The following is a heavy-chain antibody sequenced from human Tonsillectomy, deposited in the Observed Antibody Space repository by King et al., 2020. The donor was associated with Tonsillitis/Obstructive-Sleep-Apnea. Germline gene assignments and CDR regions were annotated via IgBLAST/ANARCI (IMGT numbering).Heavy chain of an antibody. V-gene: IGHV2-5*02. Sequence: TLKESGPTLVKPTQTLTLTCTFSGFSLSTSGVGVGWIRQPPGKALEWLALIYWDDDKRYSPSLKSRLTITKETSKNQVVLTMTNMDPVDTATYYCAHTPRRYGDYRNWFDPWGQGTLVTVSS. CDR2: IYWDDDK. D-gene: IGHD4-17*01. CDR3: AHTPRRYGDYRNWFDP. CDR1: GFSLSTSGVG. J-gene: IGHJ5*02.